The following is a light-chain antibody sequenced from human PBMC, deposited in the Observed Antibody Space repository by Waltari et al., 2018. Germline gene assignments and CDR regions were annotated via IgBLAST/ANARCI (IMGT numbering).Light chain of an antibody. J-gene: IGKJ4*01. CDR2: KTS. CDR1: QSVDIW. V-gene: IGKV1-5*03. Sequence: IQLTQSPSSLSASIADRVTITCRASQSVDIWLAWYQQKPGKAPKLLIYKTSTLQSGVPSRFSGSGSGTEFRLTISSLQPGDSATYDCQQYNLSPITFGGGTKVEI. CDR3: QQYNLSPIT.